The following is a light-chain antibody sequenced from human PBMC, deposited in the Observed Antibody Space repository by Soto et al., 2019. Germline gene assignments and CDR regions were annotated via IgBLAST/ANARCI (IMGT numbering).Light chain of an antibody. V-gene: IGKV1-5*03. CDR2: KAS. CDR1: QSISSW. J-gene: IGKJ1*01. CDR3: QQYNSYST. Sequence: DIQMTQSPSTLSASVGDRVTITCRASQSISSWLAWYQQKPGKAPKLLIYKASSLESGVPSMFSGSVSGTEFTLTISSLQPDDFATYYCQQYNSYSTFGQGTKVEIK.